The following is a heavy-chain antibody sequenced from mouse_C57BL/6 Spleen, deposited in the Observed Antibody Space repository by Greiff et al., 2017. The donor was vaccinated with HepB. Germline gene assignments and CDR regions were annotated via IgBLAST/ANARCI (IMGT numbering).Heavy chain of an antibody. Sequence: QVQLQQPGAELVRPGSSVKLSCKASGYTFTSYWMHWVKQRPIQGLEWIGNIDPSDSETHYNQKFKDKATLTVDKSSSTAYMQLSSLTSGDSAVYYCARGDYYGSPLAYWGQGTLVTVSA. J-gene: IGHJ3*01. CDR2: IDPSDSET. CDR3: ARGDYYGSPLAY. CDR1: GYTFTSYW. D-gene: IGHD1-1*01. V-gene: IGHV1-52*01.